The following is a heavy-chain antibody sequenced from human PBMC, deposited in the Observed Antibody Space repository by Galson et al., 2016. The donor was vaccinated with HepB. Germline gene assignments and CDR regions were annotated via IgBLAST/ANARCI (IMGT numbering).Heavy chain of an antibody. CDR3: VKGGFRLLDT. CDR1: GFSFSNYP. D-gene: IGHD3-10*01. V-gene: IGHV3-23*01. Sequence: SLRLSCAASGFSFSNYPMTWVRQAPGRGLDWDSSIDSGGGGSTYYADSVKGRFIISRDNSKTALCLQMNSLRAEDTAVYYCVKGGFRLLDTGGQGTLVTVSA. J-gene: IGHJ5*02. CDR2: IDSGGGGST.